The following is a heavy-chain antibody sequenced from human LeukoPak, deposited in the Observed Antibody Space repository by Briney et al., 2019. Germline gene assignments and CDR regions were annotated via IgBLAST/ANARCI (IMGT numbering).Heavy chain of an antibody. Sequence: ASVKVSCKASGYTLTSYYMDRVRQAPGQGLEWMGMNNPSGGSTSYAQKFQGRVTITRDTSASTAYMELSSLRSEDTAVYYCARDGSSSWFLTVYYYYGMDVWGQGTTVTVSS. J-gene: IGHJ6*02. D-gene: IGHD6-13*01. CDR2: NNPSGGST. V-gene: IGHV1-46*01. CDR1: GYTLTSYY. CDR3: ARDGSSSWFLTVYYYYGMDV.